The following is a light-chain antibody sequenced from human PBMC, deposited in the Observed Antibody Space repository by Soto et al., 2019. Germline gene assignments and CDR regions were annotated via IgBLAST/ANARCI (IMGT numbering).Light chain of an antibody. CDR3: QQLFDYTIT. V-gene: IGKV1-9*01. J-gene: IGKJ5*01. CDR2: AAS. CDR1: QVISTS. Sequence: EIVTITCRASQVISTSLAWYQVKPGKAPKILIYAASTLESGVPSRFSATVSGTEFSLTITSLQHEDFATYYCQQLFDYTITFGHGTRLEIK.